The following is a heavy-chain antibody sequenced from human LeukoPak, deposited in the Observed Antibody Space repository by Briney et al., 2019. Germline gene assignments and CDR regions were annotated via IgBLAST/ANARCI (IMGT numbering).Heavy chain of an antibody. CDR1: GCSISSGYY. J-gene: IGHJ4*02. CDR2: IYHSGST. D-gene: IGHD6-13*01. Sequence: KPSETLSLTCAVSGCSISSGYYWGWIRQPPGKGLEWIGSIYHSGSTYYNPSLKSRVTISVDTSKNQFSLKLSSVTAADTAVYYCASRPRIAAAGTIDYWGQGTLVTVSS. CDR3: ASRPRIAAAGTIDY. V-gene: IGHV4-38-2*01.